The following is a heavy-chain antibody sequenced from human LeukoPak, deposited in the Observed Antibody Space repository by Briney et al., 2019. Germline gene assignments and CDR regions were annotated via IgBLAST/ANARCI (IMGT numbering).Heavy chain of an antibody. CDR2: IKDSGSP. CDR3: ARGRFSGLPRATTSQFDY. Sequence: SETLSLTCAVYGGSFSGYSWTWIRQPPGKGLEWIGEIKDSGSPTFNPSLKSRVTMSVDTSNNQFSVRLSSLTAADTAVYYCARGRFSGLPRATTSQFDYWGQGALVTVSS. D-gene: IGHD6-19*01. CDR1: GGSFSGYS. J-gene: IGHJ4*02. V-gene: IGHV4-34*01.